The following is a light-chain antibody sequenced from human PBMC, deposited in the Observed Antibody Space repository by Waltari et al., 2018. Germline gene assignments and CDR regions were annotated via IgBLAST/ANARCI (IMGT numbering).Light chain of an antibody. J-gene: IGKJ1*01. V-gene: IGKV3-15*01. Sequence: EVVMTQSPATLSVSPGEAATLFCRASQTISTNLAWYQQKPGQAPRLLSYGASTRATGVPARFSGSGTGTDFTLTISSMQSEDFVVYYCLQYDNWPPWTFGQGTKVEIK. CDR1: QTISTN. CDR3: LQYDNWPPWT. CDR2: GAS.